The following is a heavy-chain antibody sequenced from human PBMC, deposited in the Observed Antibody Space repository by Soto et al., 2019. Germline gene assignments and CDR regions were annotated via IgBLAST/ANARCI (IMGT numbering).Heavy chain of an antibody. CDR1: GYTFTSYG. Sequence: ASVKVSCKASGYTFTSYGISWVRQAPGQGLEWMGWISAYNGNTNYAQKHQGRVTMTTDTSTSTAYMELRSLRSDDTAVYYCAKDPYYDNIGGIYRSHSFDYWAQETLVTVP. CDR2: ISAYNGNT. J-gene: IGHJ4*02. V-gene: IGHV1-18*01. CDR3: AKDPYYDNIGGIYRSHSFDY. D-gene: IGHD3-16*02.